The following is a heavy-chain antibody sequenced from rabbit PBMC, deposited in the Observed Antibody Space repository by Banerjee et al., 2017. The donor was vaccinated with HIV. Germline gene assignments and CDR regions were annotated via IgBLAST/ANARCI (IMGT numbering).Heavy chain of an antibody. V-gene: IGHV1S45*01. CDR3: ARGAGSRIRLDL. CDR1: GFSFSSGYD. J-gene: IGHJ3*01. Sequence: QEQLEESGGDLVKPEGSLTLTCTASGFSFSSGYDMCWGRQAPGKGLEWIGCIYTGDDSTYYASWVNGRFTISSHNAQNTLYLQLNSLTAADTATHFCARGAGSRIRLDLWGPGTLVTVS. D-gene: IGHD4-2*01. CDR2: IYTGDDST.